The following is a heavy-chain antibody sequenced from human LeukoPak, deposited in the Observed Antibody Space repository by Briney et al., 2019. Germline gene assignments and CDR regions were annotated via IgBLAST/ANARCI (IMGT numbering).Heavy chain of an antibody. CDR1: GGAFSRYS. J-gene: IGHJ4*02. Sequence: ASVKVSCKASGGAFSRYSISWVRQAPGQGLEWMGRSIPIFGTTNYAQKFQGRVTITTDESTSTAYMELSSLRSGDTAVYYCAGRFCRSGSCLPLDYWGQGTPVTVSS. D-gene: IGHD2-15*01. CDR3: AGRFCRSGSCLPLDY. V-gene: IGHV1-69*05. CDR2: SIPIFGTT.